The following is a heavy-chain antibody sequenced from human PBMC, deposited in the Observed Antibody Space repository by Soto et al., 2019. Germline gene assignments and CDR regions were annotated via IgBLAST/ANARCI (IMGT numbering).Heavy chain of an antibody. CDR2: IYTSGST. CDR1: GGSISSYY. CDR3: ARSMITFGGVIAAFDAFDI. Sequence: SETLSLTCTVSGGSISSYYWSWIRQPAGKGLEWIGRIYTSGSTNYNPSLKSRVTMSVDTSKNQFSLKLSSVTAADTAVYYCARSMITFGGVIAAFDAFDIWGQGTMVTVSS. V-gene: IGHV4-4*07. D-gene: IGHD3-16*02. J-gene: IGHJ3*02.